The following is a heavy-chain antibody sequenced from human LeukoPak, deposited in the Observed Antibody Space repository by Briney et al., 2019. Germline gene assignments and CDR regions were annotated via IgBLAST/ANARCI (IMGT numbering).Heavy chain of an antibody. Sequence: ASVKVSCKASGYTFTSYYMHWVRQAPGQGLEWMGIINPSGDSTTYAQKFQGRVTMTRDTSTSTVYMELSSLRSEDTAVYYCARDPGPGNQIDYWGQGSLVAVSS. CDR1: GYTFTSYY. D-gene: IGHD1-14*01. CDR2: INPSGDST. CDR3: ARDPGPGNQIDY. J-gene: IGHJ4*02. V-gene: IGHV1-46*01.